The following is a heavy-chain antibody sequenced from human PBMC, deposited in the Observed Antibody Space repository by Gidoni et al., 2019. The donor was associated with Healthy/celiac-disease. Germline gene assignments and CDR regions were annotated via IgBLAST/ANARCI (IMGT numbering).Heavy chain of an antibody. J-gene: IGHJ2*01. V-gene: IGHV4-39*01. CDR1: GGSISRSSYY. D-gene: IGHD1-26*01. Sequence: QLQLQESGPGLVKLSETLSLTCTVSGGSISRSSYYWGWIRQPPGKGLEWIGSIYYSGSTYYNPSLKSRVTISVDTSKNHFSLKLSSVTAADTAVYYCARPGATIRLWYFDLWGRGTLVTVSS. CDR3: ARPGATIRLWYFDL. CDR2: IYYSGST.